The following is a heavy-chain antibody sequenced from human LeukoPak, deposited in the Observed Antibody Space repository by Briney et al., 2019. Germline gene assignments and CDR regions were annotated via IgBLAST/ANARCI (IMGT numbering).Heavy chain of an antibody. V-gene: IGHV3-66*01. D-gene: IGHD6-19*01. CDR2: LHSSGPT. CDR3: AKGGMTSGWKGGVFDI. CDR1: GFTVSSKY. Sequence: QPGGSLRLSCAVSGFTVSSKYMSWVRQAPGKGLEWVAVLHSSGPTYYADSLKGRVTISRDDSKNTLSLQMNGLRVEDTAVYYCAKGGMTSGWKGGVFDIWGQRTLVIVSS. J-gene: IGHJ3*02.